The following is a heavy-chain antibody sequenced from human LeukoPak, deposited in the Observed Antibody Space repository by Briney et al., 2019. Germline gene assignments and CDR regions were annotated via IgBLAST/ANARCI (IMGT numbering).Heavy chain of an antibody. D-gene: IGHD1-7*01. V-gene: IGHV3-21*01. J-gene: IGHJ3*02. Sequence: GGPLRLSCAASGFTFSSYAMSWVRQAPGKGLEWVSSISSSSSYIYYADSVKGRFTISRGNAKNSLYLQMNSLRAEDTAVYYCARVSPNSDAFDIWGQGTMVTVSS. CDR3: ARVSPNSDAFDI. CDR2: ISSSSSYI. CDR1: GFTFSSYA.